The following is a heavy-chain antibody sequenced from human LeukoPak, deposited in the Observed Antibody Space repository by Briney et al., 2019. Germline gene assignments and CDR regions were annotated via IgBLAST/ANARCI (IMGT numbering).Heavy chain of an antibody. CDR1: GFTFSSYG. J-gene: IGHJ6*02. D-gene: IGHD3-3*01. Sequence: PGGSLRLSCAASGFTFSSYGMHWVRQAPGKGLEWVAVISYDGSNKYYADSVKGRFTISRDNSKNTLYLQMNSLRAEDTAVYYCAKDYDFWSGYYPGYYYGMDVWGQGTTVTVSS. V-gene: IGHV3-30*18. CDR2: ISYDGSNK. CDR3: AKDYDFWSGYYPGYYYGMDV.